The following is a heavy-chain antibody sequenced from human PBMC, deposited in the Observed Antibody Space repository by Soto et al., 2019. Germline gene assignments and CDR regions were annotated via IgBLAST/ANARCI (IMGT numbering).Heavy chain of an antibody. Sequence: ASVKVSCKASGYTFTSYAMHWVRQAPGQKLKWKGWINAGNGNTKYSQKFQGRVTITRDTSASTAYMELSSLRSEDTAVYYCTGAARPGRNSYYYYYGMDVWGQGTTVTVSS. V-gene: IGHV1-3*01. CDR1: GYTFTSYA. CDR3: TGAARPGRNSYYYYYGMDV. D-gene: IGHD6-6*01. J-gene: IGHJ6*02. CDR2: INAGNGNT.